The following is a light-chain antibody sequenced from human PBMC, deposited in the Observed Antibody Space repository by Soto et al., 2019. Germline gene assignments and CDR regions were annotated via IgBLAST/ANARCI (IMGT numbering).Light chain of an antibody. V-gene: IGKV3D-15*01. CDR2: GAS. Sequence: EIEMTQSPSSLSVSQGERATISCRASQSVSSNLSWYQQKPGQAPRLLIYGASTRNTGIPARLSGSGSGTECIITIISLQSDDFAASYCHQYNNWPPWTFGQGTKVEIK. J-gene: IGKJ1*01. CDR1: QSVSSN. CDR3: HQYNNWPPWT.